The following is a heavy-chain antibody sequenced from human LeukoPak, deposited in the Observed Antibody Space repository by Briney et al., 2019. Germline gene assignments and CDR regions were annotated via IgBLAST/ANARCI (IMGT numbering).Heavy chain of an antibody. Sequence: GSLRLSCAASGFTFSSYSMNWVRQPPGKGLEWIGYIYYSGSTNYNPSLKSRVTISVDTSKNQFSLKLSSVTAADTAVYYCARTAGLDAFDIWGQGTMVTVSS. CDR3: ARTAGLDAFDI. J-gene: IGHJ3*02. CDR1: GFTFSSYS. CDR2: IYYSGST. V-gene: IGHV4-59*08. D-gene: IGHD6-13*01.